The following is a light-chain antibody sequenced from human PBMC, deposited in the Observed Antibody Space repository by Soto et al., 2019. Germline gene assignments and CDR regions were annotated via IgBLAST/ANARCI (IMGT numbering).Light chain of an antibody. CDR2: GAS. CDR3: QQTISFPWT. Sequence: EIVMTQSQSALSVSPGSLAPRSFMACQSISDTLAVYQQKPVQAPRLLIYGASTRATGFPARFSGSGSGTDFTLTISRLQPDDFATYYCQQTISFPWTFGQGTKVDNK. V-gene: IGKV3-15*01. CDR1: QSISDT. J-gene: IGKJ1*01.